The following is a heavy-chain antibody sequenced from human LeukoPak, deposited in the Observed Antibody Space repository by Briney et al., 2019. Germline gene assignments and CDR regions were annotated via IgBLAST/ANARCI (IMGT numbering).Heavy chain of an antibody. CDR2: IRYDGSNK. D-gene: IGHD5-18*01. V-gene: IGHV3-30*02. CDR3: AKDRTAIVTVFGLDY. J-gene: IGHJ4*02. Sequence: PGGSLRLSCAASGFTFSGYGMHWVRQAPGKGLEWVAFIRYDGSNKYYADSVKGRFTISRDNSKNTLYLQMNSLRAEDTAVYYCAKDRTAIVTVFGLDYWGQGTLVTVSS. CDR1: GFTFSGYG.